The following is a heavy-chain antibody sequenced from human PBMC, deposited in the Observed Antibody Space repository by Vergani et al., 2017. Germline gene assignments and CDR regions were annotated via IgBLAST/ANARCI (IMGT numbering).Heavy chain of an antibody. J-gene: IGHJ6*02. CDR1: GGSISSYY. CDR3: ARVMYRDEASTGYRLEGMDI. CDR2: IYSTGST. V-gene: IGHV4-59*13. Sequence: VQLQESGPGLVKPSETLSLTCTVSGGSISSYYWSWIRQSPGKGLEWIGYIYSTGSTNYNPSLNSRVTMSVDTSKNQFSLKLRSVTAADTAVYFCARVMYRDEASTGYRLEGMDIWGQGTTVTISS. D-gene: IGHD3-9*01.